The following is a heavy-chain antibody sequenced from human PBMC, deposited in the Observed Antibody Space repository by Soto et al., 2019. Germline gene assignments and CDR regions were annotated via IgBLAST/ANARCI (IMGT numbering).Heavy chain of an antibody. CDR2: ISGSGGST. CDR1: GFTFSSYS. D-gene: IGHD2-15*01. J-gene: IGHJ4*02. Sequence: EVQLLESGGGLVQPGGSLRLSCAASGFTFSSYSMSWVRQAPGKWLEWVSAISGSGGSTYYADSVKGRFTISRDNSKNTLYLQMNSLRAEDTAVYYCAKDYGSGGSFDYWGQGTLVTVSS. CDR3: AKDYGSGGSFDY. V-gene: IGHV3-23*01.